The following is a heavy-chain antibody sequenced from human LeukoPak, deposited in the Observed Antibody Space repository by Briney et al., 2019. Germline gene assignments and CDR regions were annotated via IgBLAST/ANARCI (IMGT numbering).Heavy chain of an antibody. D-gene: IGHD1-26*01. V-gene: IGHV3-21*01. Sequence: PGGSLRLSCAASGFTFSSYWMSWVRQAPGEGLEWVSSISSRSLYIHYADSVKGRLTISRDNVKNSLYLQMNSLRAEDTAVYYCARDSRHHRFLYWDWFDPWGQGTLVTVSS. J-gene: IGHJ5*02. CDR1: GFTFSSYW. CDR3: ARDSRHHRFLYWDWFDP. CDR2: ISSRSLYI.